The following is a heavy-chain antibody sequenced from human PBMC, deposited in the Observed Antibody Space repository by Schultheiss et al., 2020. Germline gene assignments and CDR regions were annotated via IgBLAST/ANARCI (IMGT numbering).Heavy chain of an antibody. CDR1: GGSFSGYY. D-gene: IGHD3-3*01. CDR2: INHSGST. J-gene: IGHJ6*02. Sequence: SETLSLTCAVYGGSFSGYYWSWIRQPPGKGLEWIGEINHSGSTNYNPSLKSQVTISVDTSKNQFSLKLSSVTAADTAVYYCARHPIFGVVNRFYYYGMDVWGQGTTVTVSS. V-gene: IGHV4-34*01. CDR3: ARHPIFGVVNRFYYYGMDV.